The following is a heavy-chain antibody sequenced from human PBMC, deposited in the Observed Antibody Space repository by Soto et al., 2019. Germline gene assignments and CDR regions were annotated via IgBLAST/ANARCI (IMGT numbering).Heavy chain of an antibody. CDR2: INPNSGGT. D-gene: IGHD3-3*01. Sequence: ASVKVSCKASGYSFTGYYMHWVRQAPGQGLEWMGWINPNSGGTNYAQKFQGWVTMTRDTSISTAYMELSRLRSDDTAVYYCARGQRITIFGAVNPRRDTYFDYWGQGTLVTVSS. J-gene: IGHJ4*02. V-gene: IGHV1-2*04. CDR1: GYSFTGYY. CDR3: ARGQRITIFGAVNPRRDTYFDY.